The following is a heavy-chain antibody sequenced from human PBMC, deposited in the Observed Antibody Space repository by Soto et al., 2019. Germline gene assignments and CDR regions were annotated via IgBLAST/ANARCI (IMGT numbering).Heavy chain of an antibody. V-gene: IGHV3-33*01. Sequence: PGGSLRLSCAASGFTFSSYGIHWVRQAPGKGLEWVAVIWYDGSNKYYADSVKGRFTISRDNSKNTLYLQMNSLRAEDTAVYYCARGRMRYLIHYYGMDVWGQGTTVTVSS. CDR2: IWYDGSNK. J-gene: IGHJ6*02. CDR1: GFTFSSYG. D-gene: IGHD3-16*01. CDR3: ARGRMRYLIHYYGMDV.